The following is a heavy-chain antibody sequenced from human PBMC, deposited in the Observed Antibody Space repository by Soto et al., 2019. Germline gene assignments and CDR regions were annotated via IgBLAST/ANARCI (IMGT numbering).Heavy chain of an antibody. V-gene: IGHV3-23*01. CDR2: ISGSGGST. J-gene: IGHJ4*02. Sequence: GGSLRLSCAASGFTFSSYAMSWVRQAPGKGLEWVSAISGSGGSTYYADSVKGRFTISRDNSKNTLYLQMNSLRAEDTAVYYCAKDFFYDSSGYLPYFDYWGQGTLVTVSS. D-gene: IGHD3-22*01. CDR3: AKDFFYDSSGYLPYFDY. CDR1: GFTFSSYA.